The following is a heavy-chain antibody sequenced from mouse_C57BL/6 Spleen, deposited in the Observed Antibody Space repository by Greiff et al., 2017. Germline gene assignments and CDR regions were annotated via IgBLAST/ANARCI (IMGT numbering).Heavy chain of an antibody. J-gene: IGHJ2*01. V-gene: IGHV1-80*01. CDR1: GYAFRSYW. Sequence: VQLQQSGAELVKPGASVKISCKASGYAFRSYWMNWVKQRPGKGLEWIGQIYPGDGDTNSNGKFKGKATLTADNSSSTSYMQLSSLTSEDSSVYFCARGEDFDYWGQGTTLTVSS. CDR3: ARGEDFDY. CDR2: IYPGDGDT.